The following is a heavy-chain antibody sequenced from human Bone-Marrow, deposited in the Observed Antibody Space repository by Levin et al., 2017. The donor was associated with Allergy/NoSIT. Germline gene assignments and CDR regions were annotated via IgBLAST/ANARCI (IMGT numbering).Heavy chain of an antibody. CDR1: GFTFSGTA. D-gene: IGHD3-3*01. CDR3: TRRGLRTGVGDY. J-gene: IGHJ4*02. CDR2: IRSKANNYAT. V-gene: IGHV3-73*01. Sequence: LSLTCATSGFTFSGTAMHWVRQASGKGLEWVGRIRSKANNYATVYAASVEGRFAISRDDSKNTSYLQMNSLKAEDTAVYYCTRRGLRTGVGDYWGQGTLVTVTS.